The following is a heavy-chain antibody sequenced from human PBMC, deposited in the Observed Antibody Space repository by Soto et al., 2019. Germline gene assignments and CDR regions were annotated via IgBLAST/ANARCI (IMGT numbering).Heavy chain of an antibody. Sequence: SETLSLTCTVSGGSISSGGYYWSWIRQHPGKGLEWIGYIYYSGSTYYNPSLKSRVTISVDTSKNQFSLKLSSVTAADTAMYYCARVIYGSGSSYYYYYYMDVWGKGTTVTVSS. D-gene: IGHD3-10*01. CDR2: IYYSGST. CDR1: GGSISSGGYY. V-gene: IGHV4-31*03. J-gene: IGHJ6*03. CDR3: ARVIYGSGSSYYYYYYMDV.